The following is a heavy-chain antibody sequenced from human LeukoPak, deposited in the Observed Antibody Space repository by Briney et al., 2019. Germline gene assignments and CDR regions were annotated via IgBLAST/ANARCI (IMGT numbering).Heavy chain of an antibody. Sequence: AAPVKVSCKASGYTFTGYYMHWVRQAPGQGLEWMGWINPNSGGTNFAQKFQGRVTMTRDTSISTAYMEVSSLRSDDTAIYYCAKIGDSGWFPDYWGQGTLVTVSS. CDR3: AKIGDSGWFPDY. J-gene: IGHJ4*02. D-gene: IGHD6-19*01. V-gene: IGHV1-2*02. CDR2: INPNSGGT. CDR1: GYTFTGYY.